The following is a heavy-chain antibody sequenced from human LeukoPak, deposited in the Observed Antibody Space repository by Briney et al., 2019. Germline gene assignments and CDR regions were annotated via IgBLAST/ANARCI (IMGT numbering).Heavy chain of an antibody. Sequence: GGSLRLSCAASGFTVSSNYMSWVRQAPGKGVEWVSVIYSGGSTYYADSVMGRFTISRDNSKNTLYLQMNSLRAEDTAVYYCARDLGFLEWLWDPWGQGTLVTVSS. CDR2: IYSGGST. D-gene: IGHD3-3*01. CDR1: GFTVSSNY. J-gene: IGHJ5*02. V-gene: IGHV3-53*01. CDR3: ARDLGFLEWLWDP.